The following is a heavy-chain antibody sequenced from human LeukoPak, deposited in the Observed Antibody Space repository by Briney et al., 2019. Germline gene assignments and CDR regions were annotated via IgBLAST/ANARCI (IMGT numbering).Heavy chain of an antibody. CDR3: ASSLNTVMVSPYYLEY. Sequence: GGSLRLSCAASGFTLSYYSMTWVRQAPGQGLECSSFLTSGGVSAFYADSVRVRFTVSSDDARDSLSLDSNTLRADDTAVYYCASSLNTVMVSPYYLEYWGPGTLVTVSS. V-gene: IGHV3-11*04. J-gene: IGHJ4*02. CDR1: GFTLSYYS. CDR2: LTSGGVSA. D-gene: IGHD5-18*01.